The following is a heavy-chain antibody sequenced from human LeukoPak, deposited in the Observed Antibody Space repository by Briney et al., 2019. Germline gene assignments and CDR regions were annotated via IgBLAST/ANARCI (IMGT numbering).Heavy chain of an antibody. CDR2: INDVDTP. V-gene: IGHV3-53*01. J-gene: IGHJ4*02. Sequence: PGGSLRLSCAVSGFTVSTNHMTWVRQAPGKGLEWVSAINDVDTPYYADTVRGRFTISRDSANNTLYLQTKRLRAEDTAVYYCARDMVHSSGAFDSWGQGTLVTV. CDR3: ARDMVHSSGAFDS. D-gene: IGHD3-22*01. CDR1: GFTVSTNH.